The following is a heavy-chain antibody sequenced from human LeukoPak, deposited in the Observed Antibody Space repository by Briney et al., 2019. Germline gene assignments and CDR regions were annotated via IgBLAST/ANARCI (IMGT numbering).Heavy chain of an antibody. V-gene: IGHV3-64*01. CDR1: GFTFSSYA. D-gene: IGHD1-26*01. Sequence: GGSLRLSCAASGFTFSSYAMHWVRQAPGKGLEYVSAISSNGGSTYYANSVKGRFTISRDNSKNTLYLQMGSLRAEDMAVYYCASTIVGATLLDYWGQGTLVTVSS. J-gene: IGHJ4*02. CDR2: ISSNGGST. CDR3: ASTIVGATLLDY.